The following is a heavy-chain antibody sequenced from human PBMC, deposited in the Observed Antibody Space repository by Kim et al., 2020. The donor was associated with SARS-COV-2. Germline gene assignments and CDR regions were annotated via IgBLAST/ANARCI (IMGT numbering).Heavy chain of an antibody. CDR3: ARGWDIVVVPAATRWFDP. D-gene: IGHD2-2*01. J-gene: IGHJ5*02. V-gene: IGHV4-34*01. Sequence: KSRVTISVDTSKNQFSLKLSSVTAADTAVYYCARGWDIVVVPAATRWFDPWGQGTLVTVSS.